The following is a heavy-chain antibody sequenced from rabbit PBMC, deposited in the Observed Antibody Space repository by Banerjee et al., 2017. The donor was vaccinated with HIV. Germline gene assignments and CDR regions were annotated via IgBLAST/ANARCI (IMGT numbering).Heavy chain of an antibody. CDR3: VRDAGYALYGDFDFNL. D-gene: IGHD2-1*01. CDR2: IDPIFGSA. CDR1: GFSFSSNG. Sequence: QEQLVESGGGLVQPGGSLKLSCKASGFSFSSNGVRWGGRPPGKGLEGCGYIDPIFGSAVYANWEDGRFTISRHNTQNTVSLQLNSLTAADTATYFCVRDAGYALYGDFDFNLWGQGTLVTVS. J-gene: IGHJ4*01. V-gene: IGHV1S47*01.